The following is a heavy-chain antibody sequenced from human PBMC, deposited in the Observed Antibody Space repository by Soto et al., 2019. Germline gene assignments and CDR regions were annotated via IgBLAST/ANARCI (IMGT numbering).Heavy chain of an antibody. CDR1: GFTFSSYA. CDR2: ISGSGGST. CDR3: AKERAAAGPGAYYYYYMDV. Sequence: GGSLRLSCAASGFTFSSYAMSWVRQAPGKGLEWVSAISGSGGSTYYADSVKGRFTISRDNSKNTLYLQMNSLRAEDTAVYYCAKERAAAGPGAYYYYYMDVWGKGTTVTVSS. J-gene: IGHJ6*03. V-gene: IGHV3-23*01. D-gene: IGHD6-13*01.